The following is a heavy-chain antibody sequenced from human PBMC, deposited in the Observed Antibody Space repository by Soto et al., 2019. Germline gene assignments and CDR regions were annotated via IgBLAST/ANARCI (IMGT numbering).Heavy chain of an antibody. D-gene: IGHD2-2*01. CDR2: ISGSGGST. CDR3: AKDREYCSSTSCYGPYYMDV. J-gene: IGHJ6*03. V-gene: IGHV3-23*01. Sequence: ARGALRLPSAASGFTLSSYTKSWGRPPPGEGAGGVSAISGSGGSTYYADSVKGRFTISRDNSKNTLYLQMNSLRAEDTAVYYCAKDREYCSSTSCYGPYYMDVWGKGTTVTVSS. CDR1: GFTLSSYT.